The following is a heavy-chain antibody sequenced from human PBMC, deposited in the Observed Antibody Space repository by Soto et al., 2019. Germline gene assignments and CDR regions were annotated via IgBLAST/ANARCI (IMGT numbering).Heavy chain of an antibody. CDR1: VGASSSGDYY. V-gene: IGHV4-30-4*01. J-gene: IGHJ4*02. Sequence: PSATLSLTCTVSVGASSSGDYYWIWIRHPPGKGLEWIGYIYYSGSTYYNPSLKSRVTISVDTSKNQFSLKLSSVTAADTAVYYCASFDYDFWSGYFDYWGQGTLVTV. CDR2: IYYSGST. D-gene: IGHD3-3*01. CDR3: ASFDYDFWSGYFDY.